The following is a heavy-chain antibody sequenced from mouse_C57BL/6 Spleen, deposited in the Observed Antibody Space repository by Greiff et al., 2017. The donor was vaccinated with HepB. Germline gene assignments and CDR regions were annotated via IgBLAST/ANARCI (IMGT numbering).Heavy chain of an antibody. D-gene: IGHD2-13*01. CDR2: IDPSDSYT. CDR3: ARKRDYSEDYAMDY. V-gene: IGHV1-50*01. CDR1: GYTFTSYW. Sequence: QVQLQQPGAELVKPGASVKLSCKASGYTFTSYWMQWVKQRPGQGLEWIGEIDPSDSYTNYNQKFKGKATLTVDTSSSTAYMQLSSLTSEDSAVYYCARKRDYSEDYAMDYWGQGTSVTVSS. J-gene: IGHJ4*01.